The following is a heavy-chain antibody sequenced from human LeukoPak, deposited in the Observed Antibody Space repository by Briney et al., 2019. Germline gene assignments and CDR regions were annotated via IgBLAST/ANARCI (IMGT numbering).Heavy chain of an antibody. CDR3: ARGLGYCTSTTCLVPFHY. J-gene: IGHJ4*02. Sequence: PGGSLRLSCAASGFTVSTYYMTWVRQAPGKGLECVSVIYSGGSTYYADSVKGRFTVSRDNSKNTLYLQMNSLRAEDTAMYYCARGLGYCTSTTCLVPFHYCGQGTLVTVSS. V-gene: IGHV3-53*01. CDR2: IYSGGST. D-gene: IGHD2-2*01. CDR1: GFTVSTYY.